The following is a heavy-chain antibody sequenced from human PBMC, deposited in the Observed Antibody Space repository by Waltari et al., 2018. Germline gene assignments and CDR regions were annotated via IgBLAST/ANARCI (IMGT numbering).Heavy chain of an antibody. Sequence: QVQLVQSGAEVKKPGASVKVSCKASGYTFTSYAMHWVRQAPGQRLEWMGWINAGNGNTKYSQKFQGRVTITRDTSASTAYMELSSLRSEDTAVYYCAMSIAVAGSYYGMDVWGQGTTVTVSS. V-gene: IGHV1-3*01. J-gene: IGHJ6*02. CDR3: AMSIAVAGSYYGMDV. D-gene: IGHD6-19*01. CDR1: GYTFTSYA. CDR2: INAGNGNT.